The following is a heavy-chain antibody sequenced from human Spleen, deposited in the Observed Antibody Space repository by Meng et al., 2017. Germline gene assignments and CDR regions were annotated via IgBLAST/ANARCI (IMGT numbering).Heavy chain of an antibody. CDR1: GFTVSSNY. D-gene: IGHD3-9*01. V-gene: IGHV3-66*02. CDR2: IYSGGST. Sequence: GGSLRLSCAASGFTVSSNYMSWVRQAPGKGLEWVSVIYSGGSTYYADSVKGRFTISRDNSKNTLYLQMNSLRAEDTAVYYCARDRGDILTGYDYYYYGMDVWGQGTTVTVSS. J-gene: IGHJ6*02. CDR3: ARDRGDILTGYDYYYYGMDV.